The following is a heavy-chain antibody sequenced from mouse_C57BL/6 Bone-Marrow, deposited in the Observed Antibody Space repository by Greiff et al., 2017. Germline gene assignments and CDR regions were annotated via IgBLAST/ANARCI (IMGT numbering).Heavy chain of an antibody. CDR2: IDPENGDT. Sequence: SGAELVRPGASVKLSCTASGFNIKDDYMHWVKQRPEQGLEWIGWIDPENGDTKYASKFQGKATITVDTSSNTAYLQLSSLTSEDTAVYYCTRIAYWGQGTLVTVSA. CDR3: TRIAY. CDR1: GFNIKDDY. V-gene: IGHV14-4*01. J-gene: IGHJ3*01.